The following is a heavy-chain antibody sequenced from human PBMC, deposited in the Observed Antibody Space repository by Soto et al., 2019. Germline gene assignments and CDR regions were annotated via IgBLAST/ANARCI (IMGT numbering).Heavy chain of an antibody. D-gene: IGHD5-18*01. V-gene: IGHV3-7*01. CDR3: ARGRRYSYGRDTRRPNPYNYYYYMEV. CDR1: GFTFSSYW. J-gene: IGHJ6*03. CDR2: IKQDGSEK. Sequence: GGSLRLSCAASGFTFSSYWMIWVRQAPGKGLEWVANIKQDGSEKYYVDSVKGRFTISRDNAKNSLYLQMNSLRAEDTAVYYCARGRRYSYGRDTRRPNPYNYYYYMEVWGKGTTVTVSS.